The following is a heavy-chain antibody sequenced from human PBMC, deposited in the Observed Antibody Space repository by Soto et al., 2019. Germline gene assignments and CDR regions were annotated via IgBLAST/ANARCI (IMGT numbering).Heavy chain of an antibody. J-gene: IGHJ4*02. V-gene: IGHV4-4*07. CDR3: ARGPYCSGGSCYGDFDY. CDR2: IYTSGST. CDR1: GGSISSYY. Sequence: QVQLQESGPGLVKPSETLSLTCTVSGGSISSYYWSWIRQPAGKGLEWIGRIYTSGSTNYNPSLKSRVTMSVATAKNQFSLKLSSVTAADTAVYYCARGPYCSGGSCYGDFDYWGQGTLVTVSS. D-gene: IGHD2-15*01.